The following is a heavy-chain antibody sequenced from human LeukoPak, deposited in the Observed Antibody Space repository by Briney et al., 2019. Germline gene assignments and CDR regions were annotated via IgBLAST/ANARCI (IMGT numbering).Heavy chain of an antibody. CDR3: ARAGDTKLVHYYYYGMDV. CDR1: GFIVSANY. Sequence: PGGSLRLSCEASGFIVSANYLTWVRQAPGKGLECVSVIYSGGTTDYADSVKGRFTVSRDNSKNMVYLQINNLRAEDTAVYYCARAGDTKLVHYYYYGMDVWGQGTTVTVSS. D-gene: IGHD5-18*01. CDR2: IYSGGTT. V-gene: IGHV3-53*01. J-gene: IGHJ6*02.